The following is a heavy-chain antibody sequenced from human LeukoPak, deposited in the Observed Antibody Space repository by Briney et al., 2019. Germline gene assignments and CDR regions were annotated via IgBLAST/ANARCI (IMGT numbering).Heavy chain of an antibody. J-gene: IGHJ4*02. CDR2: MNPNSGNT. CDR1: GYTFTSYD. CDR3: ARRNTPVVAGLDS. D-gene: IGHD5-18*01. Sequence: ASVKVSCKASGYTFTSYDINWVRQATGQGLEWMGWMNPNSGNTGYAQKFQGRVTMTRNTSISTAYMELSSLRSEDSAVYYCARRNTPVVAGLDSWGQGTLVTVSS. V-gene: IGHV1-8*01.